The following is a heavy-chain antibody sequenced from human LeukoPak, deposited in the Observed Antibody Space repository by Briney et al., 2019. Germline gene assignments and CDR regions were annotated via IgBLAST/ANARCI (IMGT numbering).Heavy chain of an antibody. Sequence: GGSLRLSCAASGFTFSSYSMNWVRQAPGKGLEWVSSISSSSSYIYYADSVKGRFTISRDNAKNSLYLQMNSLRAEDTAVYYCARDYGGAARAASSWFDPWGQGTLVTVSS. CDR2: ISSSSSYI. CDR1: GFTFSSYS. CDR3: ARDYGGAARAASSWFDP. V-gene: IGHV3-21*01. D-gene: IGHD4-23*01. J-gene: IGHJ5*02.